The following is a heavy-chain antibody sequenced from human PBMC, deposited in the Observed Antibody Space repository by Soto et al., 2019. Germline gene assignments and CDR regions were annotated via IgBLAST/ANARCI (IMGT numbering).Heavy chain of an antibody. CDR1: GFTFSSYA. D-gene: IGHD3-3*01. J-gene: IGHJ4*02. Sequence: GGSLRLSCAASGFTFSSYAMGWVRQAPGKGLEWVSAISGSGGSTYYADSVKGRFTISRDNSKNTLYLQMNSLRAEDTAVYYCAVEYYDFWSGYYGYWGQGTLVTVSS. V-gene: IGHV3-23*01. CDR3: AVEYYDFWSGYYGY. CDR2: ISGSGGST.